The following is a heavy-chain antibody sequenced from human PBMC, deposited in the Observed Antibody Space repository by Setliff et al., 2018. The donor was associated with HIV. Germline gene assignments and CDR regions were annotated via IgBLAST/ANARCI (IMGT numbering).Heavy chain of an antibody. J-gene: IGHJ6*03. V-gene: IGHV1-18*01. Sequence: ASVKVSCKASGYTFTSYGISWVRQAPGQGLEWMGWISAYNGNTNYAQKLQGRVTMTTDTSTSTAYMELSRLRSDDTAVYYCARDPHIVATDGYMDVWGKGTTVTVSS. CDR2: ISAYNGNT. CDR3: ARDPHIVATDGYMDV. CDR1: GYTFTSYG. D-gene: IGHD5-12*01.